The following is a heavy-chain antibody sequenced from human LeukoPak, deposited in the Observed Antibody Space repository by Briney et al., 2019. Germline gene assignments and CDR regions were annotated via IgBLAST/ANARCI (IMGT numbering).Heavy chain of an antibody. J-gene: IGHJ4*02. CDR3: ARDGRSGWYTDQ. CDR2: VNWNGGST. D-gene: IGHD6-19*01. CDR1: GFTLNDYG. V-gene: IGHV3-20*04. Sequence: GGSLRLSCAASGFTLNDYGMSWVRQAPGKGLEWVAGVNWNGGSTDYADSLKGRFTISRDNAKNSLYLQMNGLRAEDTAFYYCARDGRSGWYTDQWGQGTLVTVSS.